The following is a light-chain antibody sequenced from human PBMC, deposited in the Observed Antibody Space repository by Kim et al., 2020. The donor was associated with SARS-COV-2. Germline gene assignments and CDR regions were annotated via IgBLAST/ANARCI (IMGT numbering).Light chain of an antibody. CDR2: QNT. Sequence: PGQAASISCSGDMLGNEFACWYQQKPGQSPVLVIYQNTKRPSGIPERFSGSNSGNTATLTISGTQAMDEADYYCQAWDSSTSDWVFGGGTKLTVL. CDR3: QAWDSSTSDWV. J-gene: IGLJ3*02. CDR1: MLGNEF. V-gene: IGLV3-1*01.